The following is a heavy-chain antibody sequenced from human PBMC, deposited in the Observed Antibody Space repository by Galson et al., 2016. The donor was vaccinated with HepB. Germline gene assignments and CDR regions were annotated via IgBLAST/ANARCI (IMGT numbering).Heavy chain of an antibody. Sequence: SLRLSCAASGFTFSTYAMSWVRQAPGKGLEWVSAISGNGYTTYYADSVKGRFTISRDNSKNSLFLQMNSLRAEDTAVYYCAKGLPRYNNDSNGYADWGQGSLVTVSS. CDR3: AKGLPRYNNDSNGYAD. CDR2: ISGNGYTT. CDR1: GFTFSTYA. J-gene: IGHJ4*02. D-gene: IGHD3-22*01. V-gene: IGHV3-23*01.